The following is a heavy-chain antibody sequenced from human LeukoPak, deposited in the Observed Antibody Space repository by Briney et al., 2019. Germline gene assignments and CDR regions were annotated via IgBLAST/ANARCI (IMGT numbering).Heavy chain of an antibody. D-gene: IGHD2-15*01. CDR1: GFTFSSYA. CDR3: AKPHGGGYGPFDI. Sequence: PGGSLRLSCAASGFTFSSYAMSWVRQAPGKGLEWVSAISGSGASTSYADSVKGRFTISRDNSKNTLYLQMNSLRAEDTAVYYCAKPHGGGYGPFDIWGQGTMVTVSS. CDR2: ISGSGAST. J-gene: IGHJ3*02. V-gene: IGHV3-23*01.